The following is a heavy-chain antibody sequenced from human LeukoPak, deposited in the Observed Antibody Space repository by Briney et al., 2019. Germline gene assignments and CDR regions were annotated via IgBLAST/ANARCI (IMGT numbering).Heavy chain of an antibody. V-gene: IGHV1-18*04. J-gene: IGHJ3*02. CDR1: GYTFTNSY. CDR2: ITAYNGNT. CDR3: ARDYVPGITTFGVAQGDI. D-gene: IGHD3-3*01. Sequence: GASVKVSCKASGYTFTNSYIHWVRQAPGQGLEWMGWITAYNGNTNIAQKFQGRVTMTTDTSTSTAYMELRSLRSDDTAVYYCARDYVPGITTFGVAQGDIWGQGTMVTVSS.